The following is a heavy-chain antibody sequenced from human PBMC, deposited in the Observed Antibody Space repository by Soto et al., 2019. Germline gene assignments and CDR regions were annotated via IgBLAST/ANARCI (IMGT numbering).Heavy chain of an antibody. CDR1: GFTFSSYS. CDR2: ISSSSSYI. Sequence: EVQLVESGGGLVKPGGSLRLSCAASGFTFSSYSMNWVRQAPGKGLEWVSSISSSSSYIYYGDSVKGRFTISRDNAKNSLYLQMNSLRAEDTAVYYCARGLPDGSGQYCAYWGQGTLVTVSS. D-gene: IGHD3-10*01. CDR3: ARGLPDGSGQYCAY. V-gene: IGHV3-21*01. J-gene: IGHJ4*02.